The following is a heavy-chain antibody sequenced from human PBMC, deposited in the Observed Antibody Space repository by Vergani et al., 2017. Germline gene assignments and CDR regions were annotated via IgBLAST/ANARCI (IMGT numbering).Heavy chain of an antibody. J-gene: IGHJ4*02. CDR1: GYTFTTYA. D-gene: IGHD3-10*01. Sequence: QVPLVQSGSALKKPGASVKVSCKASGYTFTTYAMNWVRQAPGQGLEWMGWINTNTGNPTYAPGFTGRFVFSLDTSVSTTYLHISSLEPEDTAVYYCARDPRVREAPGGRFEYWGQGTLVTVSS. V-gene: IGHV7-4-1*02. CDR3: ARDPRVREAPGGRFEY. CDR2: INTNTGNP.